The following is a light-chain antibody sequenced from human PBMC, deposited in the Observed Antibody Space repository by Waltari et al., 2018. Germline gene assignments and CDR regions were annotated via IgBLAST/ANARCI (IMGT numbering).Light chain of an antibody. V-gene: IGLV3-25*03. CDR1: ALPKQY. CDR2: EDT. CDR3: QSSDSSRPFVI. J-gene: IGLJ2*01. Sequence: SYELTQPPSVSVSPGQTARITCSGDALPKQYAYWYQQKPGQAPVLLIYEDTERPSGIPERFSGSSSGTTVTLTISRVQAEDEADYYCQSSDSSRPFVIFGGGTKLTVL.